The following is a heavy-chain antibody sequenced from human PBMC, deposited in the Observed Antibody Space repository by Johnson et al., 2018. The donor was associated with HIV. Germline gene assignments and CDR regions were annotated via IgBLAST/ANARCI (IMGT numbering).Heavy chain of an antibody. Sequence: VQLVESGGGVVQTGRSLRLSCAASGFTFSSYGMHWVRQAPGKGLEWVAVIWYDGTNKYYADSVKGRFTISRDNYKNTLYLQMNSLRAEDTAVYYCARPAYCSSASGAFDIWGQGTMVTVSS. V-gene: IGHV3-33*01. CDR2: IWYDGTNK. J-gene: IGHJ3*02. D-gene: IGHD2-2*01. CDR1: GFTFSSYG. CDR3: ARPAYCSSASGAFDI.